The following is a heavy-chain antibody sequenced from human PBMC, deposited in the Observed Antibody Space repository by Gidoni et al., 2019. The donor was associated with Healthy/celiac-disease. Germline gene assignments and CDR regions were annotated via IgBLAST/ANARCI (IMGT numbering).Heavy chain of an antibody. V-gene: IGHV4-31*03. J-gene: IGHJ4*02. D-gene: IGHD3-22*01. CDR3: ARAVGLEYYDSRGRFDY. CDR2: IYYSGST. Sequence: QVQLQESGPGLVKPSQTLALTCTVSGGPISSGGYYWSWSRQHPGKGLEWIWYIYYSGSTYYNPSLKSRVTISVDTSKNQFSLKLSSVTAADTAVYYCARAVGLEYYDSRGRFDYWGQGTLVTVSS. CDR1: GGPISSGGYY.